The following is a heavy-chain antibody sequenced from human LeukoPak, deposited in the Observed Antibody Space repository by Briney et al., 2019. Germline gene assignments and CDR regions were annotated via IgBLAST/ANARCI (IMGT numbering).Heavy chain of an antibody. CDR2: ISSSGSTI. CDR1: EFTFSSYA. Sequence: GGSLRLSCAASEFTFSSYAMQWVRQAPGKGLEWVSYISSSGSTIYYADSVKGRFTISRDNAKNSLYLQMNSLRAEDTAVYYCAKDPYSSSWYGAYFDYWGQGTLVTVSS. D-gene: IGHD6-13*01. V-gene: IGHV3-48*04. CDR3: AKDPYSSSWYGAYFDY. J-gene: IGHJ4*02.